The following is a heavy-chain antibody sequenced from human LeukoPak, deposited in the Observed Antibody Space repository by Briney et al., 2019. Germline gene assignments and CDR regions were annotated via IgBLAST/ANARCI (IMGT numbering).Heavy chain of an antibody. J-gene: IGHJ4*02. CDR3: ARVDYYDRSGYFDY. CDR2: IYPGDSDT. Sequence: GEPLQISFEGSGYSFSNYWLGWVRQMPGKGLEWMGIIYPGDSDTRYSPSFQGQVTISADKSISTAYLQWSSLNASGTAMYYCARVDYYDRSGYFDYWGQGTQVTVSS. CDR1: GYSFSNYW. V-gene: IGHV5-51*01. D-gene: IGHD3-22*01.